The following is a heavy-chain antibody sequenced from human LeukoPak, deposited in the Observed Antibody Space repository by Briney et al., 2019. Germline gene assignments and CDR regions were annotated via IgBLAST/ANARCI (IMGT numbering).Heavy chain of an antibody. CDR3: ARASNDCSSTSCPFDY. V-gene: IGHV4-34*01. CDR2: INHSGST. J-gene: IGHJ4*02. CDR1: GGSFSGYY. D-gene: IGHD2-2*01. Sequence: SETLSLTCAVYGGSFSGYYWGWIRQPPGKGLEWIGEINHSGSTNYNPSLKSRVTISVDTSKNQFSLKLSSVTAADTAVYYCARASNDCSSTSCPFDYWGQGTLVTVSS.